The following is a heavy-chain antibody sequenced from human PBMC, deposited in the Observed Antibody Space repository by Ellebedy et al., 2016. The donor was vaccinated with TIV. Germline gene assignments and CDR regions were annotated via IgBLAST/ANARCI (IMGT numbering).Heavy chain of an antibody. Sequence: AASVKVSCKASGYTFTTYGINWVRQAPGQGLEWMGWTSAYNGNTENAQKFQGRVTMTTDTSTSTAYMGLRSLMSDDTAVYCCARGNWGEVGDYWGQGTLVTVSS. J-gene: IGHJ4*02. D-gene: IGHD7-27*01. V-gene: IGHV1-18*04. CDR2: TSAYNGNT. CDR1: GYTFTTYG. CDR3: ARGNWGEVGDY.